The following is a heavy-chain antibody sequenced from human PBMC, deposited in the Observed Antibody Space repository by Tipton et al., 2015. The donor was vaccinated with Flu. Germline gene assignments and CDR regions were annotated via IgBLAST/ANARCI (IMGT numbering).Heavy chain of an antibody. CDR2: VSYRGTT. D-gene: IGHD3-22*01. V-gene: IGHV4-59*01. Sequence: LRLSCSVSGGSISGFSWSWIRQSPGKRLESIGHVSYRGTTHYNPSLKSRVTMSADASKNQLSLRLSSVTAADTAVYYCAREHFYDVDLFNRYIDLWGRGVLVTVSS. J-gene: IGHJ2*01. CDR3: AREHFYDVDLFNRYIDL. CDR1: GGSISGFS.